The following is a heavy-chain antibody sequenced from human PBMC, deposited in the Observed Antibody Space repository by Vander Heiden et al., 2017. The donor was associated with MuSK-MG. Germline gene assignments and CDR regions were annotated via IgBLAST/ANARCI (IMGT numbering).Heavy chain of an antibody. Sequence: QVQLQESGPGLVKPSQTMSLTCTVSGGSISSGGYYWSWIRQHPGKGLEWIGYIYYSGSTYYNPSLKSRVTISVDTSKNQFSLKLSSVTAADTAVYYCARVPIVVVPAAYYFDYWGQGTLVTVSS. D-gene: IGHD2-2*01. CDR2: IYYSGST. J-gene: IGHJ4*02. CDR1: GGSISSGGYY. V-gene: IGHV4-31*03. CDR3: ARVPIVVVPAAYYFDY.